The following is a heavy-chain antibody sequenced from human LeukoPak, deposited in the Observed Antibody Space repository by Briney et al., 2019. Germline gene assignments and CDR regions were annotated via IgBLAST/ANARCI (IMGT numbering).Heavy chain of an antibody. CDR1: GFFFSTYA. J-gene: IGHJ4*02. CDR2: ISGSGGST. CDR3: ARVIRAAPGKGYFDY. V-gene: IGHV3-23*01. D-gene: IGHD6-13*01. Sequence: GGSLSFSCATSGFFFSTYALSWVRQAPGKGLEWASSISGSGGSTYHADSVKGRFTISRDSSKNTLYLQMNSLRAEDTATYYCARVIRAAPGKGYFDYWGQGTLVTVSS.